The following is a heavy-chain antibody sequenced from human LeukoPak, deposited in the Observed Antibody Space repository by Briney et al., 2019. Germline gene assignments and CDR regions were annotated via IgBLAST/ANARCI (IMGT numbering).Heavy chain of an antibody. V-gene: IGHV4-34*01. CDR2: INHSGST. CDR3: ARGWVQRRYSGYVARRGYYFDY. J-gene: IGHJ4*02. CDR1: GGFFSGYY. Sequence: SETLSLTCAVYGGFFSGYYWSWIRQPPGKGLEWIGEINHSGSTNYNPSLKSRVTISVDTSKNQFSLKLSSVTAADTAVYYCARGWVQRRYSGYVARRGYYFDYWGQGTLVTVSS. D-gene: IGHD5-12*01.